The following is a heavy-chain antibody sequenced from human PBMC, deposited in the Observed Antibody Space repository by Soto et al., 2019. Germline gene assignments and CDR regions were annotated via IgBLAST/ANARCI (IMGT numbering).Heavy chain of an antibody. CDR1: VGSFSCYY. V-gene: IGHV4-34*01. D-gene: IGHD6-19*01. CDR3: ASSGIAVAGPFDY. CDR2: INHSGST. Sequence: PSETLSLTCAVYVGSFSCYYWSWIRQPPGKGLEWIGEINHSGSTNYNPSLKSRVTISVDTSKNQFSLKLSSVTAADTAVYYCASSGIAVAGPFDYWGQGTLVTVSS. J-gene: IGHJ4*02.